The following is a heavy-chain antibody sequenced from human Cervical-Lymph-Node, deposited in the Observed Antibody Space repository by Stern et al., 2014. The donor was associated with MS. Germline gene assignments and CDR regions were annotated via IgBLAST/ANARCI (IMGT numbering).Heavy chain of an antibody. CDR3: ANAAALSCRTATCYKAFEH. V-gene: IGHV3-30*18. CDR1: GFSFSSYG. CDR2: ISYDGLNQ. J-gene: IGHJ4*02. D-gene: IGHD2-2*02. Sequence: VQLVESGGGVVQPGKSLRLSCAASGFSFSSYGMHWVRQAPGKGLEWVAVISYDGLNQYYADSVEGRFTVSRDNSKNTLYLQMNSLRPEDTAVYYCANAAALSCRTATCYKAFEHWGQGILVTVSS.